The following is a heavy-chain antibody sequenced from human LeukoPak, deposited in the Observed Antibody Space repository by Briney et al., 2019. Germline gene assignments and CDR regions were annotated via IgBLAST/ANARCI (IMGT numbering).Heavy chain of an antibody. J-gene: IGHJ5*02. V-gene: IGHV4-59*01. Sequence: SETLSLTCTVSGGSISSYYWSWIRQPPGKGLEWIAYIYYSGSTNYNPSLESRVTISVDTSKNQFSLKLSSVTAADTAVYYCARVDRDGYNYNWFDPWGQGTLVTVSS. D-gene: IGHD5-24*01. CDR3: ARVDRDGYNYNWFDP. CDR1: GGSISSYY. CDR2: IYYSGST.